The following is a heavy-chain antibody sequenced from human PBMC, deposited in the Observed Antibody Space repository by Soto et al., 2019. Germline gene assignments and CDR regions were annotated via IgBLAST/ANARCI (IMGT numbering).Heavy chain of an antibody. CDR1: GYRFTSYW. J-gene: IGHJ4*02. V-gene: IGHV5-51*01. CDR3: ARQSAYSESSAYYPFDY. CDR2: IYPADSDT. D-gene: IGHD3-22*01. Sequence: GESLKISCKGSGYRFTSYWIGWVRQMPGKGLEWMGIIYPADSDTRYSPTFQGQVTMSADKSINTAYLQWSSLKASDTAMYYCARQSAYSESSAYYPFDYWGQGTLVTVSS.